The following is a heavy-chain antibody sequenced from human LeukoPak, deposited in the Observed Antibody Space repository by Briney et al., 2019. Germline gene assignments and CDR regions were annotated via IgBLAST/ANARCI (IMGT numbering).Heavy chain of an antibody. V-gene: IGHV4-34*01. CDR3: ARGVTNNAFDI. CDR2: INHSGST. J-gene: IGHJ3*02. CDR1: GGSFSGYY. D-gene: IGHD4-17*01. Sequence: SETLSLTCAVYGGSFSGYYWSWIRQPPGKGLEWIGEINHSGSTNYNPSLKSRVTISVDTSKNQFSLKLSSVTAADTAVYYCARGVTNNAFDIWGQGTMVTVSS.